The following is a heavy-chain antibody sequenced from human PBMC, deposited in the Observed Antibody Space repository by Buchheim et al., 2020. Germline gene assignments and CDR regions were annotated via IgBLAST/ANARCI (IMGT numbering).Heavy chain of an antibody. V-gene: IGHV3-11*06. CDR1: GFTFSDYY. CDR3: ARDLGTMVRGVISQYGMDV. J-gene: IGHJ6*02. D-gene: IGHD3-10*01. Sequence: QVQLVESGGGLVKPGGSLRLSCAASGFTFSDYYMSWIRQAPGKGLEWVSYISSSSSYTNYADSVKGRFTISRDNANNSLYLQMNSLRAEDTAVYYCARDLGTMVRGVISQYGMDVWGQGTT. CDR2: ISSSSSYT.